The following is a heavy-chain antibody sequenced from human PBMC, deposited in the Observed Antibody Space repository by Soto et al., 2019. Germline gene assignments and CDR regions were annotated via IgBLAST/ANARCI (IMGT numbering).Heavy chain of an antibody. D-gene: IGHD5-12*01. CDR2: IYYSGNA. Sequence: SETLSLPCNVSGVSSGIEHYHWTWIRQSPGKGLEWIGSIYYSGNAHYNPSLQTRVTISLDKSKSQFSLKLNSVTAADSAVYFCARLEGLATISYYFDFWGPGALVTVSS. V-gene: IGHV4-39*01. J-gene: IGHJ4*02. CDR3: ARLEGLATISYYFDF. CDR1: GVSSGIEHYH.